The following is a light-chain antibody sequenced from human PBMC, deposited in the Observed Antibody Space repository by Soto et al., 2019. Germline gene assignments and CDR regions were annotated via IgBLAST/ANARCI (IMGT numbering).Light chain of an antibody. CDR2: STN. J-gene: IGLJ1*01. CDR1: SSNIGSKT. V-gene: IGLV1-44*01. CDR3: AVWDVSLCVSYV. Sequence: QSVLTQPPSASGTPGQRVTISFSGGSSNIGSKTVNWYQKLPGTAPKLLIYSTNQRPSGVPDRFSGSKSGTSASLAISGLHSEDEADYYCAVWDVSLCVSYVFGTGTKLTV.